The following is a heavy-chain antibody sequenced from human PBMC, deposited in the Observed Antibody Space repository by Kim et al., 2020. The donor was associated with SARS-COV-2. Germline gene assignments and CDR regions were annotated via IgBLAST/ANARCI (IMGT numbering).Heavy chain of an antibody. CDR1: GFTFSSYA. D-gene: IGHD3-16*01. CDR3: ARDLGSDYVYYGMDV. Sequence: GGSLRLSCAASGFTFSSYAMHWVRQAPGKGLEWVAVISYDGSNKYYADSVKGRFTISRDNSKNTLYLQMNSLRAEDTAVYYCARDLGSDYVYYGMDVWGQGTTVTVSS. CDR2: ISYDGSNK. J-gene: IGHJ6*02. V-gene: IGHV3-30*04.